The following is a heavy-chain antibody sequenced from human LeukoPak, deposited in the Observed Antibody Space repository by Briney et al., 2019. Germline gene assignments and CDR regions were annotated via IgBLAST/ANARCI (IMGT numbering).Heavy chain of an antibody. V-gene: IGHV3-21*01. CDR1: GFTFSSYS. CDR3: ARDGVPIRYCSGGSCSGNCFDP. Sequence: GGSLRLSCAASGFTFSSYSMNWVRQAPGKGLEWVSSISSSSSYIYYADSVKGRFTISRDNAKNSLYLQMNSLRAEDTAVYYCARDGVPIRYCSGGSCSGNCFDPWGQGTLSPSPQ. D-gene: IGHD2-15*01. CDR2: ISSSSSYI. J-gene: IGHJ5*02.